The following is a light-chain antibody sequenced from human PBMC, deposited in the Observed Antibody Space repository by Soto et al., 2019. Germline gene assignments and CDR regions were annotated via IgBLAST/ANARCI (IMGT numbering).Light chain of an antibody. CDR1: KLGTKY. V-gene: IGLV3-1*01. CDR3: QAWDRSTVV. Sequence: SYELTQPPSVSVSPGQTASITCSGDKLGTKYACWYQQKPGQSPVLLIYQDTKRPSAIPWRFAGLNSGNTATLAISGTQAMDEADYYCQAWDRSTVVFGGGTKLTVL. CDR2: QDT. J-gene: IGLJ2*01.